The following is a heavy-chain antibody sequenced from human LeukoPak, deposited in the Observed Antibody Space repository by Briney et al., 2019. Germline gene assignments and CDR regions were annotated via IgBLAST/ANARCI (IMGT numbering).Heavy chain of an antibody. CDR1: GFTFSMFA. Sequence: GGSLRLSCAASGFTFSMFAMTWVRQAPGKGLEWVSAISSDCRTTYFADSVKGRFTSSRDNSKNTVHLQMDSLRAEDTAIYYCARWCEGCRPDIDSWGQGTLVTVSS. D-gene: IGHD2-8*01. CDR3: ARWCEGCRPDIDS. CDR2: ISSDCRTT. V-gene: IGHV3-23*01. J-gene: IGHJ4*02.